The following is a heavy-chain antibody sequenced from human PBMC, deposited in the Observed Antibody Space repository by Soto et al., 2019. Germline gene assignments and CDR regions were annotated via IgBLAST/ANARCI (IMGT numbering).Heavy chain of an antibody. Sequence: PVGSLRLSCAASGFTFDDYAMHWFRQAPVNGLEWVSGISWNSGSIGYADSVKGRFTISRDNAKNSLYLQMNSLRAEDTALYYCAKDILDRYDAFDIWGQGTMVTVSS. D-gene: IGHD2-15*01. J-gene: IGHJ3*02. V-gene: IGHV3-9*01. CDR3: AKDILDRYDAFDI. CDR1: GFTFDDYA. CDR2: ISWNSGSI.